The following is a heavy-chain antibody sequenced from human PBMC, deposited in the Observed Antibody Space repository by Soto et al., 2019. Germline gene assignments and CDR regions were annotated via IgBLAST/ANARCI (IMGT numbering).Heavy chain of an antibody. CDR1: GFTFTSSA. J-gene: IGHJ6*02. Sequence: SVKVSCKASGFTFTSSAVQWVRQARGQRLEWLGWIVVGSGNTIYAQKFQERVTITRDMSTITSYMELNSLRSEDTAVYYCAAVATPHRGFYYGMDVWGQGTAVTVSS. CDR2: IVVGSGNT. CDR3: AAVATPHRGFYYGMDV. V-gene: IGHV1-58*01. D-gene: IGHD2-15*01.